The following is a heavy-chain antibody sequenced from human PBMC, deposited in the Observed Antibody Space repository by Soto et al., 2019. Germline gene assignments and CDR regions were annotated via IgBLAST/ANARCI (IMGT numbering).Heavy chain of an antibody. CDR3: ATLQGSGTYYDDDY. Sequence: QVQLVQSWAEVKKPGSSVKVSCKASGGTSNNNANSWVRQAPGQGLEWMGGIVPVFGTANYAQKFRGRVRITADDSTRTLNMELSSLRSDDTAVYYCATLQGSGTYYDDDYWGQGTLVTVSS. CDR2: IVPVFGTA. V-gene: IGHV1-69*01. CDR1: GGTSNNNA. D-gene: IGHD3-10*01. J-gene: IGHJ4*02.